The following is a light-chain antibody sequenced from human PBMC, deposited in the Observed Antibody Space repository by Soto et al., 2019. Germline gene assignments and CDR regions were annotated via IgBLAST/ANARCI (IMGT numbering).Light chain of an antibody. Sequence: EIVLTQSPGTLSLSPGERATLSCRASQSVRTTYLAWYQQKPGQAPRLLIYNASNRTTGIPDRFSGSGSGTDFTLTINRLEPADFAVYFCQQYSSSQGWTFGQGTKGGYQ. CDR2: NAS. CDR3: QQYSSSQGWT. J-gene: IGKJ1*01. V-gene: IGKV3-20*01. CDR1: QSVRTTY.